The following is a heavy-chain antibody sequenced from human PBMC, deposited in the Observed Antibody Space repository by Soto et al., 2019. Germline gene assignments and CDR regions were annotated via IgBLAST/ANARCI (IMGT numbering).Heavy chain of an antibody. J-gene: IGHJ4*02. CDR1: GGSISSSSYY. CDR2: IYHSGST. Sequence: PSETLSLTCTVSGGSISSSSYYWGWIRQQPGKGLEWIGYIYHSGSTYYNPSLKSRVTISVDRSKNQFSLQLSSVTAADTAVYYCARVPGRWGQGTLVTVSS. CDR3: ARVPGR. V-gene: IGHV4-30-2*01. D-gene: IGHD2-2*01.